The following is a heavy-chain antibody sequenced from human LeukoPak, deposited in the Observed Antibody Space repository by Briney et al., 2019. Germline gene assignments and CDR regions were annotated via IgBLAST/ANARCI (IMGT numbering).Heavy chain of an antibody. D-gene: IGHD1-26*01. Sequence: SETLSLTCGVSGGSISGTNWWSWVRQPPGQGLERIGEISLAGQTNYNPSLNGRVIMSLDKSSNQLSLHLTSVTAADTATYFCSRESGPFCPFGYWGQGTLVIVSS. CDR3: SRESGPFCPFGY. CDR1: GGSISGTNW. V-gene: IGHV4/OR15-8*02. J-gene: IGHJ4*02. CDR2: ISLAGQT.